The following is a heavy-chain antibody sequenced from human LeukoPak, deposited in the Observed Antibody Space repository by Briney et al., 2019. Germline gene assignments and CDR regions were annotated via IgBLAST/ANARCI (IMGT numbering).Heavy chain of an antibody. CDR3: ARDRGYGVNYFDY. V-gene: IGHV4-30-2*01. J-gene: IGHJ4*02. CDR1: GGPITSGGYS. D-gene: IGHD5-12*01. CDR2: IYHSGNT. Sequence: SQTLSLTRAVSGGPITSGGYSWSWIRQPPGKGLEWIGYIYHSGNTYYNPSLRSRVTISVDTSKDQFSLKLSSVTAADTAVYYCARDRGYGVNYFDYWGQGTLVSVAS.